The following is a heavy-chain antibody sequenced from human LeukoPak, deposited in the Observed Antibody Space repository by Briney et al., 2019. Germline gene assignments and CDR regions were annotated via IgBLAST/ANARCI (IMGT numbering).Heavy chain of an antibody. J-gene: IGHJ4*02. CDR3: AKDSEWELWLFDY. CDR2: ISSSGRSI. D-gene: IGHD1-26*01. CDR1: GFTFTSYT. Sequence: GGSLRLSCAASGFTFTSYTMNWVRQAPGKGLEWVSSISSSGRSIYYADSVKGRFTISRDNSKNTLYLQMNSLRAEDTAVYYCAKDSEWELWLFDYWGQGTLVTVSS. V-gene: IGHV3-21*01.